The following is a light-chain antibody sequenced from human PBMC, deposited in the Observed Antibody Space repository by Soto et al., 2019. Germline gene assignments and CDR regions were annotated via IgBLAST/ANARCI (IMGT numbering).Light chain of an antibody. CDR1: QSVSSSY. Sequence: EIVLTQSPGTLSLSPGERATLSCRASQSVSSSYLTWYQQKPGQAPRLLIYGASSRAPGIPDRFSGSGSGTDFTLTISRLEPEDFAVYYCQQHGSSPWTFGQGTKV. J-gene: IGKJ1*01. CDR3: QQHGSSPWT. CDR2: GAS. V-gene: IGKV3-20*01.